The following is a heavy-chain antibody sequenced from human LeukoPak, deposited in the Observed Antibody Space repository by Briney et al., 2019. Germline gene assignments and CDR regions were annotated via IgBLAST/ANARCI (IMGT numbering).Heavy chain of an antibody. CDR2: IYPSGST. D-gene: IGHD4-17*01. J-gene: IGHJ4*02. CDR3: ARDRAYGSHYFDY. CDR1: GYSISSGYY. Sequence: SEILSLTCTVSGYSISSGYYWGWIRQPPGKGLEWIGSIYPSGSTYYNPSLKSRLTVSVDTSKNQFSLKLSSVTAADTAVYYCARDRAYGSHYFDYWGQGTLVTVSS. V-gene: IGHV4-38-2*02.